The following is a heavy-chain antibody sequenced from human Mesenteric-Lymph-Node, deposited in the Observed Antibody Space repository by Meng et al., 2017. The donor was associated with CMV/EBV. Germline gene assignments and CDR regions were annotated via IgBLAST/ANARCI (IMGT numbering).Heavy chain of an antibody. J-gene: IGHJ3*02. V-gene: IGHV3-21*01. CDR1: GFTFSSYR. CDR3: ASGSYPPNDAFDI. D-gene: IGHD1-26*01. Sequence: ASGFTFSSYRMTWARQAPGKGLEWVSSISSTSSYISYADSVKGRFTISRDNAKNSLYLQMNSLRAEDTAVYYCASGSYPPNDAFDIWGQGTMVTVSS. CDR2: ISSTSSYI.